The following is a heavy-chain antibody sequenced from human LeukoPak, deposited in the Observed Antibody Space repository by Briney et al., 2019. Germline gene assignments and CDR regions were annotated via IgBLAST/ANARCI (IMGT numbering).Heavy chain of an antibody. Sequence: GRSLRLSCAASGFTFSSYAMHWVRQAPGKGLEWVAVISYGGSNKYYADSVKGRFTISRDNSKNTLYLQMNSLRAEDTAVYYCARDPSFDIAVAGDAFDIWGQGTMVTVSS. D-gene: IGHD6-19*01. CDR3: ARDPSFDIAVAGDAFDI. J-gene: IGHJ3*02. V-gene: IGHV3-30*04. CDR1: GFTFSSYA. CDR2: ISYGGSNK.